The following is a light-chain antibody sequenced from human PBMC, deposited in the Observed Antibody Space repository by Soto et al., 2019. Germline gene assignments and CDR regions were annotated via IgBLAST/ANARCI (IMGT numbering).Light chain of an antibody. V-gene: IGLV1-40*01. Sequence: QSVLTQPPSVSGAPGQRVTISCTGSSSNIGAGYDVHWYQQLPGTAPKLLIYGSSNRPSGVPDRFSGSKSGTSASLAITGLQAEDEADYYCQSYDSSLSGYVFGTVTKVTVL. CDR1: SSNIGAGYD. CDR3: QSYDSSLSGYV. CDR2: GSS. J-gene: IGLJ1*01.